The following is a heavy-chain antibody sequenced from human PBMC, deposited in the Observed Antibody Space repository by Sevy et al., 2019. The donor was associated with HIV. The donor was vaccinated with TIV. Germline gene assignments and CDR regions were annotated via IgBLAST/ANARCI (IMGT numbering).Heavy chain of an antibody. CDR1: GDTFISYT. V-gene: IGHV1-69*13. D-gene: IGHD3-3*01. Sequence: ASVKVSCKTSGDTFISYTITWVRQAPGQGLEWMGGIIPIFGTPSYAQKFQGKVTMTADESTGTAYMELSSLRSEDTAVYYCARRGITIFGVLTFDIWGQGTTVTVSS. J-gene: IGHJ3*02. CDR2: IIPIFGTP. CDR3: ARRGITIFGVLTFDI.